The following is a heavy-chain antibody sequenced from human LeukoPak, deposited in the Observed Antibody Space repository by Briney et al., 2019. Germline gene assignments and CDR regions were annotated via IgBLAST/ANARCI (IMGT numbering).Heavy chain of an antibody. CDR3: ARGTIAASDP. Sequence: SETLSLTCTVSGGSISSYYWHWIRQPPGKGLEWIGYIYYSGSTNYNPSLKSRVTISVDTSKNQFSLKLSSVTAADTAVYYCARGTIAASDPWGQGTLVTVSS. V-gene: IGHV4-59*01. CDR2: IYYSGST. J-gene: IGHJ5*02. D-gene: IGHD6-13*01. CDR1: GGSISSYY.